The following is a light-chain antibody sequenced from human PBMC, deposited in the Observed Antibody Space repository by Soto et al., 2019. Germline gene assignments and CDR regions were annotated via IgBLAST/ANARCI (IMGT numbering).Light chain of an antibody. CDR3: QQYHNWPPLT. J-gene: IGKJ5*01. Sequence: SPATLCVSPGERATLSCRASHSVSSNLAWYQQKPGQTPRLLIYGASTRATGIPARFSGSGSGTEFTLTISSLQSEDFAVYYCQQYHNWPPLTFGQGTRLEIK. V-gene: IGKV3-15*01. CDR2: GAS. CDR1: HSVSSN.